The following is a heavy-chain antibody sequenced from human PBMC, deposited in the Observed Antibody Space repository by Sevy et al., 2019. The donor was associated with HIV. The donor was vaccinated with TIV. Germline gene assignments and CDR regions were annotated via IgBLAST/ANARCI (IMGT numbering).Heavy chain of an antibody. CDR3: ANSGDSSSWYPIDY. D-gene: IGHD6-13*01. Sequence: GGSLRLSCAASGFTFSNYAMNWVRQAPGKGLEWVSAISGSGSHTYYAASVKGRFTISRDNSKNTLYRQMRSLGAEDTAVYYCANSGDSSSWYPIDYWGQGTLVTVSS. V-gene: IGHV3-23*01. J-gene: IGHJ4*02. CDR1: GFTFSNYA. CDR2: ISGSGSHT.